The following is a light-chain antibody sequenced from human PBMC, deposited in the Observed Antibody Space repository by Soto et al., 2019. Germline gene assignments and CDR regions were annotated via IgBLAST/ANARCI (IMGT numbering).Light chain of an antibody. CDR3: QQYNSYSPWT. CDR2: DAS. Sequence: DIQITQSPSTLSASVGDRVTITCRASQSISSWLAWYQQKPGKAPKLLIYDASSLESGVPSRFSGSGSGTEFTLTISSLQPDDFATYYCQQYNSYSPWTFGQGTKWIS. V-gene: IGKV1-5*01. CDR1: QSISSW. J-gene: IGKJ1*01.